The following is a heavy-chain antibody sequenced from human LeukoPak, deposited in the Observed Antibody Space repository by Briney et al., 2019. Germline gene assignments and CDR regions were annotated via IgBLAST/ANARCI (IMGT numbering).Heavy chain of an antibody. CDR1: GGSFSGYY. CDR3: ARSLHDILTAWFDP. J-gene: IGHJ5*02. Sequence: SETLSLTCAVYGGSFSGYYWSWIRKPPGKGLEWIGEINHSGSTNYNPSLKSRVTISVDTSKNQFSLKLSSVTAADTAVYYCARSLHDILTAWFDPWGQGTLVTVSS. CDR2: INHSGST. D-gene: IGHD3-9*01. V-gene: IGHV4-34*01.